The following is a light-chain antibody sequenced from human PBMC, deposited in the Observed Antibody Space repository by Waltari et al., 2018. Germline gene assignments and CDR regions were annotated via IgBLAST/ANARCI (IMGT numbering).Light chain of an antibody. Sequence: DIQMTQSPSTLSASVGYRVTITCRASQSIDIWLAWYQQKPGNAPKLLIYKASTLKRGVPARFSGSGSGTEFTLTISSLQPDEGATYYCQQYNIYWTFGQGTKVEIK. CDR2: KAS. V-gene: IGKV1-5*03. CDR3: QQYNIYWT. CDR1: QSIDIW. J-gene: IGKJ1*01.